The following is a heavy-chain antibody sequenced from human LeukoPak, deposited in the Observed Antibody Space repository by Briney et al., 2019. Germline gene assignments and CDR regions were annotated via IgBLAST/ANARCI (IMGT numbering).Heavy chain of an antibody. CDR2: TMYRSKWYN. J-gene: IGHJ4*02. D-gene: IGHD6-19*01. V-gene: IGHV6-1*01. CDR3: ARVNSRCSSGSYAPSDY. CDR1: GDSVSSNGAA. Sequence: SQTLSLTCAISGDSVSSNGAAWNWIRQSPTRGLEWLGRTMYRSKWYNDYAESVKSRIIINPDTSKNQFSLQLNSVTPEDTAVYYCARVNSRCSSGSYAPSDYWGQGTLVTVSS.